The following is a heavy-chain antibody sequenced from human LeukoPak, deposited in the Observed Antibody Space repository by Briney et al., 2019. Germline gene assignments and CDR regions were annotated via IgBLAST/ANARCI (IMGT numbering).Heavy chain of an antibody. J-gene: IGHJ4*02. CDR3: AREYSSGWYRNHGY. CDR2: INPNSGGT. V-gene: IGHV1-2*02. Sequence: GASVKVSCKASGYTFTGYYMHWVRQAPGQGLEWMGWINPNSGGTNYAQKFQGRVTMTRDTSISTAYMELSRLRSDDTAVYYCAREYSSGWYRNHGYWGQGTLVTVSS. D-gene: IGHD6-19*01. CDR1: GYTFTGYY.